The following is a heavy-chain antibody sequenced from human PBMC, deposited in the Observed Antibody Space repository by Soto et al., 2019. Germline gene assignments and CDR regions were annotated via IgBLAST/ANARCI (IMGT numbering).Heavy chain of an antibody. J-gene: IGHJ6*02. Sequence: PGGSLRLSCAASGFTFSSYGMHWVRQAPGKGLEWVAVISYDGSNKYYADSVKGRLTISRDNSKNTLYLQMNSLRAEDTAVYYCAKGETYYDILTGYYRPHGMDVWGQGTTVTVSS. CDR3: AKGETYYDILTGYYRPHGMDV. CDR1: GFTFSSYG. CDR2: ISYDGSNK. D-gene: IGHD3-9*01. V-gene: IGHV3-30*18.